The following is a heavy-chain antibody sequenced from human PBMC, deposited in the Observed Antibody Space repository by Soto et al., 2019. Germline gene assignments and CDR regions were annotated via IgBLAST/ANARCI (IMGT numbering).Heavy chain of an antibody. J-gene: IGHJ5*01. CDR2: IYYSGST. CDR1: GGSISSYY. V-gene: IGHV4-59*08. CDR3: ARPYSSGWDSWFDS. Sequence: SETLSLTCTVSGGSISSYYWSWIRQPPGKGLEWIGYIYYSGSTNYNPSLKSRVTISVDTSKNQFSLKLTSVTAADTAVYYCARPYSSGWDSWFDSWGQGTLVTVSS. D-gene: IGHD6-25*01.